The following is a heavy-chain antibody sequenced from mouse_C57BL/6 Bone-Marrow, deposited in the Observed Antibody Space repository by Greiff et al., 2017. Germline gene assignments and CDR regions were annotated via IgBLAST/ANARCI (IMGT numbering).Heavy chain of an antibody. V-gene: IGHV1-81*01. CDR2: IYPRSGNT. D-gene: IGHD1-1*01. CDR3: ASHYYGSSYGYCDV. CDR1: GYTFTSYG. J-gene: IGHJ1*03. Sequence: VQLQQSGAELARPGASVKLSCKASGYTFTSYGISWVKQRTGQGLEWIGEIYPRSGNTYYNEKFKGKATLTADKSSSTAYMELRSLTSEDSAVYFCASHYYGSSYGYCDVWGTGTTVTVST.